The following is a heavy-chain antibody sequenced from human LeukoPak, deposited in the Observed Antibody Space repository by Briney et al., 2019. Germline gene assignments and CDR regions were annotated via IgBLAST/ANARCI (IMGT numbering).Heavy chain of an antibody. CDR2: IIPIFGTA. D-gene: IGHD3-22*01. CDR1: GYTFTSYY. J-gene: IGHJ4*02. Sequence: SVKVSCKASGYTFTSYYMHWVRQAPGQGLEWMGGIIPIFGTANYAQKFQGRVTITADESTSTAYMELSSLRSEDTAVYYCAGRSYYYDSSGYYSFDYWGQGTLVTVSS. V-gene: IGHV1-69*13. CDR3: AGRSYYYDSSGYYSFDY.